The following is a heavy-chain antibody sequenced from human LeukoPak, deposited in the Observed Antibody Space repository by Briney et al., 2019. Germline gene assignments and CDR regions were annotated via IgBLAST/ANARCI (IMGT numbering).Heavy chain of an antibody. V-gene: IGHV3-20*03. Sequence: PGGSLRLSYAASGFTFDDYGMSWVRQAPGKGLEWVSSINWNGGSTGYADSVKGRFTISRDNAKNSLYLQMNSLRAEDTALYYCAREYGYYYYMDVWGKGTTVTVSS. CDR2: INWNGGST. J-gene: IGHJ6*03. CDR3: AREYGYYYYMDV. D-gene: IGHD2-8*01. CDR1: GFTFDDYG.